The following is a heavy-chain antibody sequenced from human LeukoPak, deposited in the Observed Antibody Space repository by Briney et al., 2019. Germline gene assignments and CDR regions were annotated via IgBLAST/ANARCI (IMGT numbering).Heavy chain of an antibody. CDR1: GGSISSYY. V-gene: IGHV4-4*07. Sequence: PSETLSLTCTVSGGSISSYYWSWIRQPAGKGLEWIGRIYTSGSTNYNPSLKSRVTMSVDTSKNQFSLKLSSVTAADTAVYYCARDPSYYYDSSGYSDPDYWGQGTLVSVSS. CDR3: ARDPSYYYDSSGYSDPDY. D-gene: IGHD3-22*01. CDR2: IYTSGST. J-gene: IGHJ4*02.